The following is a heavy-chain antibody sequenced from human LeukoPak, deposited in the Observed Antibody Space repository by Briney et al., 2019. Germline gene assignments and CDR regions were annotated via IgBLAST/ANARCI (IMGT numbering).Heavy chain of an antibody. CDR2: ISWNSGSI. Sequence: GRSLRLSCAASGFTFDDYAMHWVRQAPGKGLEWVSGISWNSGSIGYADSVKGRFTISRDNAKNSLYLQMNSLRAEDMALYYCAKANTVVTRGAFDIWGQGTMVTVSS. V-gene: IGHV3-9*03. D-gene: IGHD4-23*01. CDR3: AKANTVVTRGAFDI. J-gene: IGHJ3*02. CDR1: GFTFDDYA.